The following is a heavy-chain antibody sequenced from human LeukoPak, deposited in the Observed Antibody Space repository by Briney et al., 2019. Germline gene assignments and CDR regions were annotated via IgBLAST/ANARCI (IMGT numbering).Heavy chain of an antibody. CDR1: GFTVSSNY. CDR3: ARDQGHYGLDY. CDR2: IYSGGST. D-gene: IGHD4-17*01. V-gene: IGHV3-66*01. Sequence: GGPLRLSCAASGFTVSSNYMSWVRQAPGKGLEWVSVIYSGGSTYYADSVKGRFTISRDNSKNTLYLQMNSLRAEDTAVYYCARDQGHYGLDYWGQGTLVTVSS. J-gene: IGHJ4*02.